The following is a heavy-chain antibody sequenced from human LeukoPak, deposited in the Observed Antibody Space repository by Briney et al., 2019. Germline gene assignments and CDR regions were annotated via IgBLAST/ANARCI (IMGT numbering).Heavy chain of an antibody. Sequence: PGGSLRLSCAASGFTFSSYGMHWVRQAPGKGLEWVAVIWYDGSNKYYADSVKGRFTISRDNSKNTLYLQMNSLRAEDTAVYYCARDYDSRGYSPAARGQGTLVTVSS. J-gene: IGHJ4*02. D-gene: IGHD3-22*01. CDR1: GFTFSSYG. V-gene: IGHV3-33*08. CDR3: ARDYDSRGYSPAA. CDR2: IWYDGSNK.